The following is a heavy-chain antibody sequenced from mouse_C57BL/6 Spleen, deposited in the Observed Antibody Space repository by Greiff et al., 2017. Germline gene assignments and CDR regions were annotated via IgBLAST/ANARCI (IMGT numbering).Heavy chain of an antibody. CDR1: GYTFTSYW. J-gene: IGHJ2*01. Sequence: QVQLQQPGAELVKPGASVKMSCKASGYTFTSYWITWVKQRPGQGLEWIGDIYPGSGSTNYNEKFKSKATLTVDTSSSPAYMQLSSLTSEDSAVYYCARGYDYDDGFDYWGQGTTLTVSS. D-gene: IGHD2-4*01. CDR2: IYPGSGST. V-gene: IGHV1-55*01. CDR3: ARGYDYDDGFDY.